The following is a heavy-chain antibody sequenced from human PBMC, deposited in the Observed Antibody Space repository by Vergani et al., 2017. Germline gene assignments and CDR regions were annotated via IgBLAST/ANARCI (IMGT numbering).Heavy chain of an antibody. CDR3: ARSDSPYSSGWLGY. Sequence: VQLVESGGGLVQPGRSLRLSCAASGFTFSSYGMHWVRQAPGKGLEWVAVIWYDGSNKYYADSVKGRFTISRDNSKNTLYLQMNSLRAEDTAVYYCARSDSPYSSGWLGYWGQGTLVTVSS. D-gene: IGHD6-19*01. CDR1: GFTFSSYG. J-gene: IGHJ4*02. CDR2: IWYDGSNK. V-gene: IGHV3-33*01.